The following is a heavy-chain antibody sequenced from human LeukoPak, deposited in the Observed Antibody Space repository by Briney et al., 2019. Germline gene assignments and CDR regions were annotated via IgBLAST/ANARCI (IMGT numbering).Heavy chain of an antibody. Sequence: SETLSLTCTVSGGSLSSSDYYWDWIRQPPGKGLEWIGSMSDSGRPYYNPSLKSRVTISVDTSKNQLSLKVRSVTAADTAVYYCARRTSNPVGAIDYWGQGTLVTVSS. V-gene: IGHV4-39*01. CDR3: ARRTSNPVGAIDY. D-gene: IGHD1-26*01. J-gene: IGHJ4*02. CDR2: MSDSGRP. CDR1: GGSLSSSDYY.